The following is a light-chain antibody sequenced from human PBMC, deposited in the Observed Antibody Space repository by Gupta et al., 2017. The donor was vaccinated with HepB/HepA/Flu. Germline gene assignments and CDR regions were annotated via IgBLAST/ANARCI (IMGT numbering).Light chain of an antibody. CDR2: GAS. V-gene: IGKV3-20*01. J-gene: IGKJ1*01. CDR3: QQYGSSSWT. Sequence: EIVLTQSPGTLSLSPGERATLSCRASQSVSYRYLTWYQQKPGPAPRRLIYGASNRATGIPDRFSGSGSETDFTLTISRLEPEDFAVYYCQQYGSSSWTFGQGTKVEI. CDR1: QSVSYRY.